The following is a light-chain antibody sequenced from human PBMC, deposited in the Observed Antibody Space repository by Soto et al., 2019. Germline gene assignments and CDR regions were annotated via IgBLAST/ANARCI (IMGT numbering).Light chain of an antibody. CDR1: SGHSTYI. CDR2: LEGSGSY. J-gene: IGLJ2*01. CDR3: LTWDTTFVV. Sequence: QPVLTQSSSASASLGSSVKLTCTLSSGHSTYIIAWHQQQPGKAPRYLMKLEGSGSYNKGSGIPDRFSGSSSGADRYLTISILFCDEEANYHSLTWDTTFVVFGGGTKVTV. V-gene: IGLV4-60*02.